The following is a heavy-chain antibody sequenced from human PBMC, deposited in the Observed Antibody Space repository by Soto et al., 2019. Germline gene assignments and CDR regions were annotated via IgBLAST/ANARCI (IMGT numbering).Heavy chain of an antibody. V-gene: IGHV1-69*01. D-gene: IGHD3-22*01. CDR1: GGTFXSYA. Sequence: QVQLVQSGAEVKKPGSSVKVSCKASGGTFXSYAISWVRQAPGQGLEWMGGIIPIFGTANYAQKFQGRVTITADESTSTAYMELSSLRSEDTAVYYCARGSRYYDSSGYYPIDYYYYYGMDVWGQGTTVTVSS. J-gene: IGHJ6*02. CDR3: ARGSRYYDSSGYYPIDYYYYYGMDV. CDR2: IIPIFGTA.